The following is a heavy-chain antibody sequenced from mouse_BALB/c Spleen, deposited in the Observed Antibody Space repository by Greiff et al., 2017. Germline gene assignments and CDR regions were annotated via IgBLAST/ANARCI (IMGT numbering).Heavy chain of an antibody. Sequence: EVKLVESGGGLVQPGGSLKLSCAASGFTFSSYTMSWVRQTPEKRLEWVAYISNGGGSTYYPDTVKGRFTISRDNAKNTLYLQMSSLKSEDTAMYYCARLYGSSVAWFAYWGQGTLVTVSA. J-gene: IGHJ3*01. CDR2: ISNGGGST. V-gene: IGHV5-12-2*01. CDR3: ARLYGSSVAWFAY. CDR1: GFTFSSYT. D-gene: IGHD1-1*01.